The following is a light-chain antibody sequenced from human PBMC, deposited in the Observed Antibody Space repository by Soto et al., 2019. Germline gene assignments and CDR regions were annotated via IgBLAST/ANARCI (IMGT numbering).Light chain of an antibody. V-gene: IGKV3-20*01. Sequence: EIVLTQSAGTLSLSPGERATLSCRTSQSLTDGYLAWYQQKHGQALRLLVYGASNRATGIPDRFSGAGSGTDFTLTISRPEPEDSAVYYCQQYGTAPYTFGQGTKVEIK. J-gene: IGKJ2*01. CDR2: GAS. CDR1: QSLTDGY. CDR3: QQYGTAPYT.